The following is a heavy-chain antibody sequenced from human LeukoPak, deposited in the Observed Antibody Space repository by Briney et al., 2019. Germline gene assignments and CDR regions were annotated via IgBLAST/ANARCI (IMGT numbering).Heavy chain of an antibody. CDR2: MNPNSGNT. V-gene: IGHV1-8*01. J-gene: IGHJ4*02. CDR3: AGQKDPRPIDY. Sequence: GASVKVSCKASGYTFTSYDINWVRQATGQGLEWMGWMNPNSGNTGYAQKFQGRVTMTRDTSIATAYMELNELTSDDTAVYYCAGQKDPRPIDYWGQGTLVTVSS. CDR1: GYTFTSYD.